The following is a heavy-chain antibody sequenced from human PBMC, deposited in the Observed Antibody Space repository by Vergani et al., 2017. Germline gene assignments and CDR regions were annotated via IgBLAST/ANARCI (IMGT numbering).Heavy chain of an antibody. Sequence: QVQLVQSGAEVKKPGASVKVSCKASGYTFTSYGISWVRQAPGQGLEWMGWISAYNGNTNYAQKLQGRVTMTTDTSTSTAYMELRSLRSDDTAVYYCARGNITMVRGVILSYYYYGMDVWGQGTTVTVSS. CDR2: ISAYNGNT. J-gene: IGHJ6*02. D-gene: IGHD3-10*01. CDR1: GYTFTSYG. CDR3: ARGNITMVRGVILSYYYYGMDV. V-gene: IGHV1-18*01.